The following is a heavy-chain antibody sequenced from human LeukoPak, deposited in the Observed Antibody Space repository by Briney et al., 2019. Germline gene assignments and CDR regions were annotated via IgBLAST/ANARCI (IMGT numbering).Heavy chain of an antibody. V-gene: IGHV4-59*01. J-gene: IGHJ5*02. CDR3: ASIVGGSRFDP. CDR1: GGSISSYY. CDR2: IYYSGST. D-gene: IGHD1-26*01. Sequence: PSETLSLTCTVSGGSISSYYWSWIRQPPGKGLEWIGYIYYSGSTNYNLSLKSRVTISVDTSKNQFSLKLSSVTAADTAVYYCASIVGGSRFDPWGQGTLVTVSS.